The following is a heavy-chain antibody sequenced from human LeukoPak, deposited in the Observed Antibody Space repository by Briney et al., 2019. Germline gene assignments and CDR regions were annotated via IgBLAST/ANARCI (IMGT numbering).Heavy chain of an antibody. J-gene: IGHJ6*03. CDR2: INPNSGGT. CDR3: ARDKAAAGTRYYCYMDV. V-gene: IGHV1-2*02. D-gene: IGHD6-13*01. CDR1: GYTFTGYY. Sequence: GASVKVSCKASGYTFTGYYMHWVRQAPGQGLEWMGWINPNSGGTNYAQKFQGRVTMTRDTSISTAYMELSRLRSDDTAVYYCARDKAAAGTRYYCYMDVWGKGTTVTVSS.